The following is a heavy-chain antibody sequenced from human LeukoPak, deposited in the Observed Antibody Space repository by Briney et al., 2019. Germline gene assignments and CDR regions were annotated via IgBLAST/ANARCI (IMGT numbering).Heavy chain of an antibody. Sequence: GESLKISCKGSGYIFTSNWIGWVRQTPGKGLEWMGFIYPGDSDTRYSPSFQGQVTISADKSISTAYLQWSSLKASDTAMYYCARRQVVVSATREDWFDLWGQGTLVTVSS. V-gene: IGHV5-51*01. CDR2: IYPGDSDT. D-gene: IGHD2-15*01. CDR3: ARRQVVVSATREDWFDL. CDR1: GYIFTSNW. J-gene: IGHJ5*02.